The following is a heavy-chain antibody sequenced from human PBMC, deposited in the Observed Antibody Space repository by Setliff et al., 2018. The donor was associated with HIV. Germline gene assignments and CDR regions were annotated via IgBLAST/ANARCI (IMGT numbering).Heavy chain of an antibody. Sequence: SVKVSCKASGGTFSSYAISWVRQAPGQGLEWMGGIIPIFGTANYAQKFQGRGTLTTDESTSTAYMELSSLRSEDTAVYYCASALGYYDSSGYYYDAFDIWGQGTMVTVSS. CDR3: ASALGYYDSSGYYYDAFDI. J-gene: IGHJ3*02. D-gene: IGHD3-22*01. V-gene: IGHV1-69*05. CDR2: IIPIFGTA. CDR1: GGTFSSYA.